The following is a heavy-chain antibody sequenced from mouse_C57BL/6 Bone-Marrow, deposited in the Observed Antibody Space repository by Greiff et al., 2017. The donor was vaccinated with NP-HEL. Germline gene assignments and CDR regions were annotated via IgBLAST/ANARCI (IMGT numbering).Heavy chain of an antibody. Sequence: QGLEWIGNIDPSDSETHYNQKFKDKATLTVDKSSSTAYMQLSSLTSEDSAVYYCARARAYYGSSYWYFDVWGTGTTVTVSS. D-gene: IGHD1-1*01. CDR3: ARARAYYGSSYWYFDV. J-gene: IGHJ1*03. CDR2: IDPSDSET. V-gene: IGHV1-52*01.